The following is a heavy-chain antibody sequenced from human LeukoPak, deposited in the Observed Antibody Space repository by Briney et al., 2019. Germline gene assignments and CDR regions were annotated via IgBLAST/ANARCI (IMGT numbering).Heavy chain of an antibody. CDR2: SRYSESS. Sequence: SETLTLTCTVSGASISDQYWNWIWQPPGKGLEWIGYSRYSESSNYNPSLKGRATISVDTSKNQLSLTVNSVTAADTAVYYCTRGSTLADDYWGQGILFTVSP. D-gene: IGHD5/OR15-5a*01. J-gene: IGHJ4*02. V-gene: IGHV4-59*11. CDR3: TRGSTLADDY. CDR1: GASISDQY.